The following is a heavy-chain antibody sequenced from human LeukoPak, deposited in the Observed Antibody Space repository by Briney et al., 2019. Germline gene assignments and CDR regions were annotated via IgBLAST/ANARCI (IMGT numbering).Heavy chain of an antibody. Sequence: PGGSLRLSCAASGFTFSSYAMHWVRQAPGKGLEWVSIISDNSDSTYYADSVKGRFTISRDNFKNTLYLQMNSLRAEDTAIYYYAKSRGIYDNSGWRTFDYWGQGTLVTVSS. CDR2: ISDNSDST. CDR1: GFTFSSYA. J-gene: IGHJ4*02. D-gene: IGHD6-19*01. V-gene: IGHV3-23*01. CDR3: AKSRGIYDNSGWRTFDY.